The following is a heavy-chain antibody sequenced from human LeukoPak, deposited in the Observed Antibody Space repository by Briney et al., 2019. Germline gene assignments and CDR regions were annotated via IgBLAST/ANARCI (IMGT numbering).Heavy chain of an antibody. V-gene: IGHV3-11*01. J-gene: IGHJ4*02. Sequence: GGSLRLSCAASGFTFSDYYMTWIRQAPGKGLEWVSYMSSSGSTIYYADSVKGRFTISRDNAKNSLYLQMNSLRAEDTAVYYCARDRYYDSSGYYLDYWGQGALVTVSS. CDR3: ARDRYYDSSGYYLDY. CDR2: MSSSGSTI. D-gene: IGHD3-22*01. CDR1: GFTFSDYY.